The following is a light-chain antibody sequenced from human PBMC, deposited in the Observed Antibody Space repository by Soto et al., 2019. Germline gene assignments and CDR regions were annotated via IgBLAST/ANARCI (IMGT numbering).Light chain of an antibody. CDR3: QQYGSSGT. J-gene: IGKJ1*01. CDR1: QSVSNNY. V-gene: IGKV3-20*01. CDR2: GAS. Sequence: DIVMTQSPDSLSGSPLEIATLSFRASQSVSNNYLAWYQQKPGQAPRXLIYGASNRATGIPDRFSGSGSGTDFTLTISRLEPEDFAVYYCQQYGSSGTFGQGTKVDIK.